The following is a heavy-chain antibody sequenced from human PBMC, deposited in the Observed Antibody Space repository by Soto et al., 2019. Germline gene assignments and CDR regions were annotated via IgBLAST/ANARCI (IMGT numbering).Heavy chain of an antibody. Sequence: QVQLVESGGGVVQPGRSLRLSCATSGFPFRSYDMHWVRQAPGKGLEWVAVIWLDGSNKYYADSVRGRFTISRDNSNHTVYLEMNSLRAEDSAVYYCARKSDRLMDYWGQGILVTVST. CDR3: ARKSDRLMDY. CDR1: GFPFRSYD. CDR2: IWLDGSNK. V-gene: IGHV3-33*01. J-gene: IGHJ4*02. D-gene: IGHD3-16*01.